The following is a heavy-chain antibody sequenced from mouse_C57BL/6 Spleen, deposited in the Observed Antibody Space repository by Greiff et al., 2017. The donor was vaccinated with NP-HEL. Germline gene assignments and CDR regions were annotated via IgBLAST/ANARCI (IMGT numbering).Heavy chain of an antibody. Sequence: QVQLKESGPELVKPGASVKISCKASGYAFSSSWMNWVKQRPGKGLEWIGRIYPGDGDTNYNGKFKGKATLTADKSSSTAYMQLSSLTSEDSAVYFCARRNPNFYAMDYWGQGTSVTVSS. CDR3: ARRNPNFYAMDY. J-gene: IGHJ4*01. D-gene: IGHD4-1*01. CDR1: GYAFSSSW. CDR2: IYPGDGDT. V-gene: IGHV1-82*01.